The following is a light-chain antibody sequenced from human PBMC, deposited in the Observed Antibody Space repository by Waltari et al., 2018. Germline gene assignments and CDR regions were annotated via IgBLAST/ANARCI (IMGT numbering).Light chain of an antibody. Sequence: QSALSQPASVSGSHGQSLTITCTGASTDLASYNLVAWYQHHPNRAPKLIIYEATKRPSVISHRFSGAKSGATASLRISGLQADDEGDYYCCSYTGSSTSYGCGGGTKVTVL. V-gene: IGLV2-23*01. CDR1: STDLASYNL. CDR3: CSYTGSSTSYG. J-gene: IGLJ1*01. CDR2: EAT.